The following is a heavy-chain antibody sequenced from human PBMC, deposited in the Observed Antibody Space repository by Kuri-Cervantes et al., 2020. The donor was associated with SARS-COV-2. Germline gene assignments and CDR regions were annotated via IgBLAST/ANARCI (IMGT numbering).Heavy chain of an antibody. CDR1: GYTFTNYA. CDR2: LNTHNGNT. CDR3: ARVFAAAGTIDY. V-gene: IGHV1-18*01. J-gene: IGHJ4*02. D-gene: IGHD6-13*01. Sequence: ASVKVSCKASGYTFTNYAINWVRQAPGQGLEWMGWLNTHNGNTENVQDLQGRVTMTTDTSTSTAYMELRSLRSDDTATYYCARVFAAAGTIDYWGQGTLVTVSS.